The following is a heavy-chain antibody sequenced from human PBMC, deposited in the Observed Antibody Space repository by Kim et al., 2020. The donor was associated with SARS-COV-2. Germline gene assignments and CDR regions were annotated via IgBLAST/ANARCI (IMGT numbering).Heavy chain of an antibody. CDR3: AKARDHFYYMDV. CDR1: GYTFTGYY. V-gene: IGHV1-2*02. D-gene: IGHD3-3*02. CDR2: INPNSGGT. J-gene: IGHJ6*03. Sequence: ASVKVSCKASGYTFTGYYLHWVRQAPGQGPEWMGWINPNSGGTRYAQRFQGRVTMTRDTSISTAYMEMSSLRLDDTAVYYCAKARDHFYYMDVWGQGTTV.